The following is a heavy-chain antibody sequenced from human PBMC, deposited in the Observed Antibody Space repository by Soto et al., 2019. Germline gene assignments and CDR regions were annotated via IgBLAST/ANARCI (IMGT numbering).Heavy chain of an antibody. CDR3: AKSSGRAHYYGMAV. CDR2: VSAGGGDT. D-gene: IGHD2-15*01. J-gene: IGHJ6*02. CDR1: GFTFSSYG. V-gene: IGHV3-23*01. Sequence: EVQLLESGGGLVQPGGSLRLSCAASGFTFSSYGMNWVRQAPGRGLEWVAGVSAGGGDTSYADSVKGRFTISRDNSKDTLYVKMNGLRAEDRAVYHWAKSSGRAHYYGMAVWGQGPTVTVFS.